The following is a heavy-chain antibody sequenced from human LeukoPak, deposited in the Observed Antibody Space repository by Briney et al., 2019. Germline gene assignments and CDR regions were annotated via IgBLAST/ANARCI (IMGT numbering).Heavy chain of an antibody. CDR2: INPNSGGT. CDR1: GYTFTGYY. V-gene: IGHV1-2*02. D-gene: IGHD3-9*01. Sequence: GASVKVSCKASGYTFTGYYMHWVRQAPGQGLEWMGWINPNSGGTNYAQKFQGRVTMTRDTSISTAYMELSRLRSDDTAVYYCARDGSVLGYFDWLSGEYYYYGMDVWGQGTTVTVSS. J-gene: IGHJ6*02. CDR3: ARDGSVLGYFDWLSGEYYYYGMDV.